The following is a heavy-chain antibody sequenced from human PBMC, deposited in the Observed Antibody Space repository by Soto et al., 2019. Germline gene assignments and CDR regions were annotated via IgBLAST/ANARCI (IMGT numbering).Heavy chain of an antibody. Sequence: SETLSLTCGVSGGSVISSSWWTWVRQSPVKGLEWLGEIYHAGSPNYNPSFQSRISISLDKSKNSFSLRLTSVTAADAAIYYCARGSSFRGDFDTWGQGTTVTVSS. V-gene: IGHV4-4*02. CDR2: IYHAGSP. CDR1: GGSVISSSW. D-gene: IGHD2-21*01. J-gene: IGHJ3*02. CDR3: ARGSSFRGDFDT.